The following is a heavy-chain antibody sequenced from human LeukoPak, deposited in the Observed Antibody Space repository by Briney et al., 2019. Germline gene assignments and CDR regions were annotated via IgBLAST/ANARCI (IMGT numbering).Heavy chain of an antibody. CDR1: GFTFSSYA. V-gene: IGHV3-23*01. Sequence: RSLRLSCVASGFTFSSYAMSWVRPAPGKGLEWVSAISGSDGRTYYADSVKGRFTISRDNSKNTLYLQMNSLRAEDTAVYYCAKDVVLDYWGQGTLVIVSS. CDR2: ISGSDGRT. J-gene: IGHJ4*02. CDR3: AKDVVLDY. D-gene: IGHD2-15*01.